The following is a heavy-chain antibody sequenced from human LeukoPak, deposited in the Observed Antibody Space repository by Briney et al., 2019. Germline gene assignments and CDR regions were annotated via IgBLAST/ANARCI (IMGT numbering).Heavy chain of an antibody. CDR1: GFIFSSYA. CDR2: ISGSGGST. Sequence: GRSLRLSCAASGFIFSSYAMTWVRQAPGKGLEWVSAISGSGGSTYYADSVKGRFTISRDNSKNTVYLQMDSLSAEDTAVYYCAKVEYSSYWDYWGQGTLVTVSS. CDR3: AKVEYSSYWDY. V-gene: IGHV3-23*01. J-gene: IGHJ4*02. D-gene: IGHD2-8*02.